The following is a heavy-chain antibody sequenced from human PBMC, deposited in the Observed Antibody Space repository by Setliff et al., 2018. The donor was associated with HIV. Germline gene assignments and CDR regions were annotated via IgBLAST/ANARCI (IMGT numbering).Heavy chain of an antibody. Sequence: SETLSLTCAVYGGSFSGYYWSWIRQHPGKGLEWIGYIYYSGSTYYNPSLKSRVTISIDTSKNQFSLRLTSVTAADTAVYYCARLLPGDYYGSGSYFDYWGQGTLVTVSS. CDR2: IYYSGST. J-gene: IGHJ4*02. CDR3: ARLLPGDYYGSGSYFDY. D-gene: IGHD3-10*01. V-gene: IGHV4-59*08. CDR1: GGSFSGYY.